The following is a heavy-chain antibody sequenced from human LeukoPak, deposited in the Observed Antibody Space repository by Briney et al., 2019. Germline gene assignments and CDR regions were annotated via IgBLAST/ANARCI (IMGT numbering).Heavy chain of an antibody. Sequence: ASVKVSCKASGYTFTGYYMHWVRQAPGQGLEWMGWINPNSGGTNYAQKFQGRVTMTRDTPISTAYMELSSLRSEDTAVYYCAVLSSGWPFDYWGQGTLVTVSS. CDR1: GYTFTGYY. V-gene: IGHV1-2*02. CDR3: AVLSSGWPFDY. J-gene: IGHJ4*02. CDR2: INPNSGGT. D-gene: IGHD6-19*01.